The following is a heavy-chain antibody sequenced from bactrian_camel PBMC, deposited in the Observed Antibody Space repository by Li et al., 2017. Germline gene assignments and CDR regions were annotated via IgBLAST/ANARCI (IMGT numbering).Heavy chain of an antibody. CDR1: VSSANDYC. Sequence: DVQLVESGGGSVQAGGSLRLSCAVSVSSANDYCLGWFRQASGKEREWVAAIYTGAGSMYYAASVEGRFTISQDNAKNTVYPQMNSLKLEDTAMYYCKTLSRLCGVTYYVGVYWGQGTQVTVS. V-gene: IGHV3S40*01. CDR3: KTLSRLCGVTYYVGVY. D-gene: IGHD2*01. J-gene: IGHJ4*01. CDR2: IYTGAGSM.